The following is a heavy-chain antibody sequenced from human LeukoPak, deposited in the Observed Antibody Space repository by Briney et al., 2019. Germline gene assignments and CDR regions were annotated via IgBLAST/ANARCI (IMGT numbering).Heavy chain of an antibody. CDR3: AKGIESSGSYYTSFDY. CDR2: IWYDGSGK. V-gene: IGHV3-33*03. Sequence: PGTSLRLSCAASGFAFSTYVMHWVRQPPGKGLEWVALIWYDGSGKYYADSVKGRFTISRDNSKNTLYLQMNSLRAEDTAVYYCAKGIESSGSYYTSFDYWGQGTLVTVSS. J-gene: IGHJ4*02. CDR1: GFAFSTYV. D-gene: IGHD1-26*01.